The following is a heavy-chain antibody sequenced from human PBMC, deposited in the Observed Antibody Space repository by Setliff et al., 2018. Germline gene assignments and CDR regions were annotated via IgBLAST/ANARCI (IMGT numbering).Heavy chain of an antibody. CDR3: ARAQVVFAISAPAWYFEI. CDR1: GGSISSGSYY. CDR2: LHTSGST. D-gene: IGHD2-21*01. J-gene: IGHJ2*01. V-gene: IGHV4-61*02. Sequence: PSETLSLTCAVSGGSISSGSYYWSWIRQPAGKGLEWVGRLHTSGSTNYNPSLKSRVTISVDTSKNQFSLKLSSVTAADTAVYFCARAQVVFAISAPAWYFEIWGRGTQVTVSS.